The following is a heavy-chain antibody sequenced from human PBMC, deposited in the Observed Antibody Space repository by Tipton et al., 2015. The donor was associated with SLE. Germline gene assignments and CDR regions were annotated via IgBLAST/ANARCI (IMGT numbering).Heavy chain of an antibody. CDR2: MHHSGSN. J-gene: IGHJ3*01. CDR1: GYSISRGHY. D-gene: IGHD3-16*01. CDR3: ARRRVLGHDAFDV. Sequence: TLSLTCAVSGYSISRGHYWGWIRQVPGKGLEWIGSMHHSGSNYDNPSLKSRITTSLDTSKNQFSLRLSPVTAADTAVYYCARRRVLGHDAFDVWGQGTMVTVSS. V-gene: IGHV4-38-2*01.